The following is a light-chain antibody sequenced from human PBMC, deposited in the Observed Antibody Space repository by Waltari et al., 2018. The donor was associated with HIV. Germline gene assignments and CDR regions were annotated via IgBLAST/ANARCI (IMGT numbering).Light chain of an antibody. CDR1: RSNIGAGYD. CDR2: GNS. CDR3: QSYDSSLFVV. J-gene: IGLJ2*01. V-gene: IGLV1-40*01. Sequence: QYVVTQPPSVSGAPGQRVTISCTGSRSNIGAGYDVPWYQQLPGTAPKLLIYGNSNRPSGVPDRFSGSKSGTSASLAITGLQAEDEADYYCQSYDSSLFVVFGGGTKLTVL.